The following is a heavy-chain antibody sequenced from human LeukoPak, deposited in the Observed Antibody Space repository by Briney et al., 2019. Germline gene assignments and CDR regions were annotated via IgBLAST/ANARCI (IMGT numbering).Heavy chain of an antibody. Sequence: GESLKISCAASGFTFSSYAMHWVRQAPGKGLEWVAVISYDGSNKYYADSVKGRFTISRDNSKNTLYLQMYSLRAEDTAVYYCASLRISSSYAFDYWGQGTLVTVSS. CDR1: GFTFSSYA. CDR3: ASLRISSSYAFDY. J-gene: IGHJ4*02. CDR2: ISYDGSNK. D-gene: IGHD6-13*01. V-gene: IGHV3-30*04.